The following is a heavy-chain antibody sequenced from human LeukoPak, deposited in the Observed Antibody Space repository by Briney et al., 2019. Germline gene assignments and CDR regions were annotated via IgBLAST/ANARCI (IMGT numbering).Heavy chain of an antibody. CDR2: ISAYNGNT. D-gene: IGHD3-3*01. J-gene: IGHJ5*02. CDR1: GYTFTSYG. CDR3: ARDLIDLEWLSTNWFDP. Sequence: ASVKVSCKASGYTFTSYGISWVRQAPGQGLEWMGWISAYNGNTNYARKLQGRVTMTTDTSTSTAYMELRSLRSDDTAVYYCARDLIDLEWLSTNWFDPWGQGTLVTVSS. V-gene: IGHV1-18*01.